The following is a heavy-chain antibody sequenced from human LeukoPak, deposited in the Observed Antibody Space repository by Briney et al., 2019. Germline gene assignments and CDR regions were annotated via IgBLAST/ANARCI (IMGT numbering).Heavy chain of an antibody. CDR2: LSDTGTT. Sequence: PSETLSLTCTVSGGSVSTISHFWDWVRQPPGKGLEWIVSLSDTGTTYYNPSLESRVTMSADTSKNQFSLKLSSVTAADTAVYYCXRXDHXGRSHAWFDPWGQGTLVTVSS. V-gene: IGHV4-39*01. D-gene: IGHD6-6*01. J-gene: IGHJ5*02. CDR3: XRXDHXGRSHAWFDP. CDR1: GGSVSTISHF.